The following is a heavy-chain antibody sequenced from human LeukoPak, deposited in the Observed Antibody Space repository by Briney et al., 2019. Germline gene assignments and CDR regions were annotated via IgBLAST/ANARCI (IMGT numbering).Heavy chain of an antibody. J-gene: IGHJ4*02. CDR1: GGSISRYY. D-gene: IGHD3-22*01. CDR2: IYTSGST. V-gene: IGHV4-4*07. CDR3: ARDPGSSSYYDSSGYLGGDY. Sequence: SETLSLTCTVSGGSISRYYWSWIRQPAGKGLEWIGRIYTSGSTNYNPSLKSRVTMSVGTSKNQFSLKLSSVTAADTAVYYCARDPGSSSYYDSSGYLGGDYWGQGTLVTVSS.